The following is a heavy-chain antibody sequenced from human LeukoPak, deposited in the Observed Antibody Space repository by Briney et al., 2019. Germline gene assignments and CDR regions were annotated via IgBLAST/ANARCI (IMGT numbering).Heavy chain of an antibody. CDR3: ARAGGYYYDSSGYYPDAFDI. J-gene: IGHJ3*02. D-gene: IGHD3-22*01. V-gene: IGHV3-7*01. Sequence: GGSLRLSCAASGFTFSSYWMSWGRQAPGKGLEWVADIKQDGSEKYYVDSVKGRFTISRDNAKNSLYLQMNSLRAEDTAVYYCARAGGYYYDSSGYYPDAFDIWGQGTMVTVSS. CDR2: IKQDGSEK. CDR1: GFTFSSYW.